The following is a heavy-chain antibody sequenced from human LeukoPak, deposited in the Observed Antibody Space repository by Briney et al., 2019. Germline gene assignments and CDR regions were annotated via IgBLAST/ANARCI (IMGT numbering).Heavy chain of an antibody. D-gene: IGHD6-19*01. CDR2: ISYDGSSK. J-gene: IGHJ4*02. V-gene: IGHV3-30*03. CDR3: ARDRSTGSYFFFDY. Sequence: GGSLRLSCAASGFTFSSYGMHWVRQAPGKGLEWVAVISYDGSSKYYPDSVKGRFTISRDNSKNTLYLQMNSLRAEDTAVYYCARDRSTGSYFFFDYWGQGVLVTVSS. CDR1: GFTFSSYG.